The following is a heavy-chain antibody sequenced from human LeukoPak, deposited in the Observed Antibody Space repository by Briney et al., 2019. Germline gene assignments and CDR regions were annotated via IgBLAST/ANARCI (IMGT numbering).Heavy chain of an antibody. CDR3: ASSYYYDSSGYLDY. D-gene: IGHD3-22*01. CDR1: GFTFSSYG. CDR2: IWYDGSNK. V-gene: IGHV3-33*01. J-gene: IGHJ4*02. Sequence: GGSLRLSCAASGFTFSSYGMHWVRQAPGKGLEWVAVIWYDGSNKYYADSVKGRFTISRDNSKNTLYLQMNSLRAEDTAVYYCASSYYYDSSGYLDYWGQGTLVTVSS.